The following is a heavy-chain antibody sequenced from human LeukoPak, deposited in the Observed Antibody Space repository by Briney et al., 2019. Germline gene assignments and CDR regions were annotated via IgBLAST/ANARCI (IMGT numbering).Heavy chain of an antibody. D-gene: IGHD4-23*01. CDR1: GFTFSSYS. Sequence: GGSLRLSCAASGFTFSSYSMNWVRQAPGKGLEWVSSISSSSSYIYYADSVKGRFTISRDNAKNSLYLQMNSLRAEDTAVYYCATLTGGDDAFDIWGQGTMVTVSS. J-gene: IGHJ3*02. CDR3: ATLTGGDDAFDI. CDR2: ISSSSSYI. V-gene: IGHV3-21*01.